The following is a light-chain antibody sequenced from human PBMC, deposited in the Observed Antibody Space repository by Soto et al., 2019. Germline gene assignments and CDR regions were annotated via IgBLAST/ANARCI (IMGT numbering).Light chain of an antibody. V-gene: IGLV2-14*01. CDR1: SSDVGGYNY. CDR3: SSYTSSEGRV. J-gene: IGLJ3*02. CDR2: EVS. Sequence: QSVLTQPASVSGSPGQSITISCTGTSSDVGGYNYVSWYQQHPGKAPKLMIYEVSNRPSGVSNRFSGSKSGNTASLTISGLQAEDEADYYCSSYTSSEGRVFGGGTKLTVL.